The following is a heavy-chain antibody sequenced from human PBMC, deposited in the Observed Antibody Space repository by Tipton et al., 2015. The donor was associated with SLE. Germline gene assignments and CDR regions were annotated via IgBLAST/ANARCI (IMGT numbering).Heavy chain of an antibody. D-gene: IGHD2/OR15-2a*01. J-gene: IGHJ6*02. CDR1: TSTVRSFA. Sequence: QLVQSGGGVVQPGRSLRLSCVASTSTVRSFAMHWVRQAPGKGLEWVAFSSYDGSRKFYSDSVKGRFSVSRDKSKNTLFLQMDSLRVEDTAVYFCARDESTYQYSYAMDVWGQGTTVTVSS. V-gene: IGHV3-30-3*01. CDR3: ARDESTYQYSYAMDV. CDR2: SSYDGSRK.